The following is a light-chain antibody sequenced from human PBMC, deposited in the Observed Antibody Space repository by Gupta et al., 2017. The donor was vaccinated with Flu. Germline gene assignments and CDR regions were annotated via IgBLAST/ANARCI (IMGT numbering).Light chain of an antibody. J-gene: IGKJ2*01. Sequence: DIQMTQSPSTLSASAGDRVTNTCRASESISTWLAWYQQKPGKAPKLLIYKASSLESGVPSRFSGSGSGTEFTLTISSLQPDDFAAYYCQQLNTYPYNFGQGTKLEIK. CDR2: KAS. CDR3: QQLNTYPYN. CDR1: ESISTW. V-gene: IGKV1-5*03.